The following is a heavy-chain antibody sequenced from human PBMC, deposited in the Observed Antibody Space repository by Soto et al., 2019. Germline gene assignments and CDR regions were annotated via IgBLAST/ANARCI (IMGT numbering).Heavy chain of an antibody. J-gene: IGHJ5*01. V-gene: IGHV3-53*01. CDR3: AREVGYNWFDS. D-gene: IGHD2-2*01. CDR1: GFTVSSNY. CDR2: IYSGGST. Sequence: GSLRLSXAASGFTVSSNYMSWVRQAPGKGLEWVSVIYSGGSTYYADSVKGRFTISIDNSKNTLYLQMNSLRAEDTAVYYCAREVGYNWFDSWGQGTLVTVSS.